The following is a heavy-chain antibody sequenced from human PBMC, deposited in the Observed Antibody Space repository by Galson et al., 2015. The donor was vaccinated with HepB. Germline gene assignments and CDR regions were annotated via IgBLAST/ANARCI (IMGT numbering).Heavy chain of an antibody. D-gene: IGHD2-2*01. V-gene: IGHV5-51*01. CDR2: IYPGDSDT. CDR3: ARYQVISAGGNGGFDY. Sequence: QSGAEVKKAGESLKISCKASGYRFTSNWVGWVRQMPGKGLEWMGVIYPGDSDTKYGPSFQGLVTISADKSINTAYLQWSSLKASDTAMYYCARYQVISAGGNGGFDYWGQGTLVTVSS. CDR1: GYRFTSNW. J-gene: IGHJ4*02.